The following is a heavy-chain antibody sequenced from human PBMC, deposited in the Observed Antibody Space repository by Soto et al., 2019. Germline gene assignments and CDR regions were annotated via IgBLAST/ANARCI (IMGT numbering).Heavy chain of an antibody. CDR3: GRDLTSNANCIDP. CDR2: IYYTGKT. Sequence: SETLSLTCSVSGDYIHVGGYYWTWIRQRPGKGLEWMGYIYYTGKTYCNPSLESRLTMSVDRSKNQFSLRLTSVTAADTAVYFCGRDLTSNANCIDPWGQGTLVTVSS. J-gene: IGHJ5*02. V-gene: IGHV4-30-4*01. CDR1: GDYIHVGGYY. D-gene: IGHD2-2*01.